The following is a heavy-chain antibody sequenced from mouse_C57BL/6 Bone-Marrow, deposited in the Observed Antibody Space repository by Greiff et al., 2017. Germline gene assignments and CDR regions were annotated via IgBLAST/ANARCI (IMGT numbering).Heavy chain of an antibody. D-gene: IGHD2-5*01. Sequence: EVQLQESGPGLVKPSQSLSLTCSVTGYSITSGYYWNWIRQFPGNKLEWMGYISYDGSNNYNPSLKNRISITRDTSKNQFFLKLNSVTTEDTATYYCARHYSKRYFDVWGTGTTVTVSS. CDR2: ISYDGSN. V-gene: IGHV3-6*01. CDR3: ARHYSKRYFDV. CDR1: GYSITSGYY. J-gene: IGHJ1*03.